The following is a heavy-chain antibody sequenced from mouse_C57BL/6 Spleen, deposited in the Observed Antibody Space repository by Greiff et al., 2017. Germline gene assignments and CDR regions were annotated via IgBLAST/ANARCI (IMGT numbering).Heavy chain of an antibody. CDR1: GFTFSSYA. J-gene: IGHJ4*01. CDR3: TREEPLYAMDY. Sequence: EVHLVQSGEGLVKPGASLKLSCAASGFTFSSYAMPWVRQTPEKRLEWVRYISRGGDYIYYADTVEGRFTIAIDTARNTLYLQISSLKSEDTAMYYCTREEPLYAMDYWGQGTSVTVSS. V-gene: IGHV5-9-1*02. CDR2: ISRGGDYI.